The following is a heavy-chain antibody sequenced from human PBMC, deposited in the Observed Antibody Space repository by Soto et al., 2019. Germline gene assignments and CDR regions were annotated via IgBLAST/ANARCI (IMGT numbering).Heavy chain of an antibody. J-gene: IGHJ4*02. Sequence: QLQLQESGSGLVKPSQTLSLTCAVSGGSISSGGYSWSWIRQPPGKGLEWIGYIYHSGSTYYNPPLKRRVTISVARSKHQFSLKLSSVTAADTAVYYCAAGGGLPRYYWGQGTLVTVSS. D-gene: IGHD5-12*01. CDR1: GGSISSGGYS. CDR2: IYHSGST. V-gene: IGHV4-30-2*01. CDR3: AAGGGLPRYY.